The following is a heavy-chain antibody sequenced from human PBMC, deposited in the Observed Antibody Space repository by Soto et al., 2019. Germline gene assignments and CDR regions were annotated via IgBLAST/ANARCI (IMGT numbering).Heavy chain of an antibody. J-gene: IGHJ4*02. CDR3: AHGSGWLHDY. V-gene: IGHV2-5*01. CDR1: GFSLKTPAVG. CDR2: IYWNGDK. D-gene: IGHD6-19*01. Sequence: QITLKESGPTLVKPTQTLTLTCTFSGFSLKTPAVGVGWIRQPPGKALEWLALIYWNGDKQYSPSLENRLTITKDTSKNQVVRTMTNMDPVDTATYHCAHGSGWLHDYWGQGLLVTVSS.